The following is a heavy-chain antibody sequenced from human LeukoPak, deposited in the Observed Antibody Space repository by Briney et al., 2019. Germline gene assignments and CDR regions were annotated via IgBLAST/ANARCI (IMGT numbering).Heavy chain of an antibody. J-gene: IGHJ4*02. CDR2: IYYSGST. V-gene: IGHV4-59*01. CDR1: GGSISSYY. D-gene: IGHD3-10*01. CDR3: ARSTGDY. Sequence: SETLSLTCTVSGGSISSYYWSWIRQPPGKGLEWIGYIYYSGSTNYNPSLKSRVTISVDTSKNQFSLKLSSVTAADTAVYYCARSTGDYWGQGTLVNVSS.